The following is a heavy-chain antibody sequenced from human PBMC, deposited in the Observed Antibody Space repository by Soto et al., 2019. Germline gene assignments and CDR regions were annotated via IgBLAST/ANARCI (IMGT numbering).Heavy chain of an antibody. J-gene: IGHJ4*02. CDR2: IYWNDDK. Sequence: QITLKESGPTLVEPTQTLTLTCTYSGSSLRTTGVGVGWIRQPPGKALEWLGIIYWNDDKRYSPSLKNRFTLTSDISKSQVVLTMTNMDPVDTATYYCAHTWGLPFDYWGQGTLVIVSS. CDR1: GSSLRTTGVG. V-gene: IGHV2-5*01. CDR3: AHTWGLPFDY. D-gene: IGHD3-16*01.